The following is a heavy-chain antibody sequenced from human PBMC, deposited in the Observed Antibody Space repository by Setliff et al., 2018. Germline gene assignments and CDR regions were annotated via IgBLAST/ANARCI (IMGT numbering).Heavy chain of an antibody. CDR2: IYTSGST. J-gene: IGHJ6*03. Sequence: PSETLSLTCNASGDSINENHWTWIRQPPGKGLEWIGYIYTSGSTNYNPSLKSRVTISVDMSKNQFSLRLNSVTAADTAVYYCARVFKVDCAGDGCDCYGARCYYFYMDVWGKGTTVTVSS. V-gene: IGHV4-4*08. CDR3: ARVFKVDCAGDGCDCYGARCYYFYMDV. CDR1: GDSINENH. D-gene: IGHD2-21*01.